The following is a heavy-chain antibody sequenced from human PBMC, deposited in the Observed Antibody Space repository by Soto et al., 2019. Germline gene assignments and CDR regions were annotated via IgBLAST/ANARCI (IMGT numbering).Heavy chain of an antibody. CDR3: ANEYFDY. J-gene: IGHJ4*02. Sequence: GGSLRLSCAASGFTVSAYSMNWVRQTPGKGLEWVSSISPSSYIYYADSVKGRFTISRDNAKNSLYLQMNSLRAEDTAVYYCANEYFDYCGQGTLVTVYS. CDR1: GFTVSAYS. CDR2: ISPSSYI. V-gene: IGHV3-21*01.